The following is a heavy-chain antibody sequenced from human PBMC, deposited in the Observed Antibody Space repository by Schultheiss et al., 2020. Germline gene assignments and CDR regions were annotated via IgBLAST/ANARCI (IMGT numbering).Heavy chain of an antibody. Sequence: ASVKVSCKASGYTFTSYGISWVRQAPGQGLEWMGWIVVGSGNTNYAQKFQERVTITRDMSTSTAYMELRSLRSDDTAVYYCARDRSTSRYYYYYMDVWGKGTTVTVYS. CDR2: IVVGSGNT. CDR1: GYTFTSYG. CDR3: ARDRSTSRYYYYYMDV. J-gene: IGHJ6*03. V-gene: IGHV1-18*01. D-gene: IGHD2-2*01.